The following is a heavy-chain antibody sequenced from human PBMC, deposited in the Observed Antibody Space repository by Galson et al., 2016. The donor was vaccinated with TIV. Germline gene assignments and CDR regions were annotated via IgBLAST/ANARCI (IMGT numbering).Heavy chain of an antibody. CDR3: ARQPTGFPNWFDP. Sequence: ETLSLTCAVSGYSISYSYCWAWIRQPPGRGLEWIGSIYNTGTTYYNPSLKSRITISPDTSKNHLSLKLTSVTAADTALYYGARQPTGFPNWFDPWGQGTLVTVSS. V-gene: IGHV4-38-2*01. CDR1: GYSISYSYC. CDR2: IYNTGTT. J-gene: IGHJ5*02. D-gene: IGHD3-9*01.